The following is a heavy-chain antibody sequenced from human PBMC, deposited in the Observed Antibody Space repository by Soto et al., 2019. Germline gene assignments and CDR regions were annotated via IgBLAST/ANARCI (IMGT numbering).Heavy chain of an antibody. J-gene: IGHJ3*02. Sequence: PGGSLRLSCAASGFTFSSYAMSWVRQAPGKGLEWVSAISGSGGSTYYADSVKGRFTISRDNSKNTLYLQMNSLRAEDTAVYYCAKDLEVYCGGDCLVGAFDIWGQGTMVTVSS. D-gene: IGHD2-21*01. CDR3: AKDLEVYCGGDCLVGAFDI. CDR2: ISGSGGST. V-gene: IGHV3-23*01. CDR1: GFTFSSYA.